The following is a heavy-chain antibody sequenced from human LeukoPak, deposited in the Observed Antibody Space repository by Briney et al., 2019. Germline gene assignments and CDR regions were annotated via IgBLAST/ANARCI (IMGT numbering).Heavy chain of an antibody. J-gene: IGHJ4*02. D-gene: IGHD3-10*01. V-gene: IGHV4-59*01. CDR1: GDSISSYY. CDR3: ARGALLWFGAKMEYYFDS. CDR2: SSYNGNT. Sequence: SETLSLTCTVSGDSISSYYWSWIRQPAGKGLEWIGFSSYNGNTNYNPSLKSRVTISVDMSKNQFSLRLKSVTAADTAVYYCARGALLWFGAKMEYYFDSWGQGTPLTVSS.